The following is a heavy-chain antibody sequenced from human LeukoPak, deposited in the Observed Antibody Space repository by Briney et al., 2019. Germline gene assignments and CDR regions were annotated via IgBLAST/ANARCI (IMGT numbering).Heavy chain of an antibody. CDR1: GYSFTSYW. CDR2: IYPGDSDT. CDR3: ASRSNSGYEFFDY. Sequence: GESLKISCKGSGYSFTSYWIGWVRQMPGKGLEWMGIIYPGDSDTRYSPSFQGQVTISADKSISTAYLQWSSLKTSDTAMYYCASRSNSGYEFFDYWGQGTLVTVSS. V-gene: IGHV5-51*01. D-gene: IGHD5-12*01. J-gene: IGHJ4*02.